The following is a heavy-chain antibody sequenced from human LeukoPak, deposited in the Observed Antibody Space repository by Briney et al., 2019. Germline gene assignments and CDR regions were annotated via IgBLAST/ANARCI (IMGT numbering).Heavy chain of an antibody. D-gene: IGHD3-3*01. CDR1: GFTFSSYG. V-gene: IGHV3-30*02. Sequence: GGSLRLSCAASGFTFSSYGMHWVRQAPGKGLEWVAFIRYDGSNKYYADSVKGRFTISRDNSKNTLYLQMNSLRAEDTAVYYCAKDRDGFWSGYYITDYWGQGTLVTVPS. CDR2: IRYDGSNK. CDR3: AKDRDGFWSGYYITDY. J-gene: IGHJ4*02.